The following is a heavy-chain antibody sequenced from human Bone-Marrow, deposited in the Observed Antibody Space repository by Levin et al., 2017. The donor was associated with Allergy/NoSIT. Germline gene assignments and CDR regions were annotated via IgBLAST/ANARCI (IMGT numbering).Heavy chain of an antibody. CDR3: TTGPPYDF. CDR1: GLTFSTAW. J-gene: IGHJ4*02. V-gene: IGHV3-15*01. Sequence: GESLKISCAASGLTFSTAWMSWVRQAPGKGLEWIGLIQTQNEGGTTDYAAPVKGRFIISRDDSKQTLNLQMNSLTTEDTAVYYCTTGPPYDFWGQGTLVTVSS. CDR2: IQTQNEGGTT.